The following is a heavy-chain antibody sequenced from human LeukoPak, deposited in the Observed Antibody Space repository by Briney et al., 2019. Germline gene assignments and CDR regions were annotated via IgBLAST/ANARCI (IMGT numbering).Heavy chain of an antibody. D-gene: IGHD3-3*01. V-gene: IGHV3-21*01. CDR3: ARGGLLEWLLVDY. CDR2: ISSSSSYI. J-gene: IGHJ4*02. CDR1: GFTFSSYS. Sequence: PGGSLRLSCAASGFTFSSYSMNWVRQAPRKGLEWVSSISSSSSYIYYADSVKGRFTISRDNAKNSLYLQMNSLRAEDTAVYYCARGGLLEWLLVDYWGQGTLVTVSS.